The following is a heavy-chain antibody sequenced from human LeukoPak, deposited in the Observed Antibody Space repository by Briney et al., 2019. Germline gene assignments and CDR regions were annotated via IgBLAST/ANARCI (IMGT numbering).Heavy chain of an antibody. D-gene: IGHD4-11*01. Sequence: GASVKVSCKASGYTFTTYSMHWVRQAPGQGLEWMGIINPSGGSTSYAQKFQGRVTMTRDTSISTAYMELSRLRSDDTAVYYCASARTVISRFGYWGQGTLVTVSS. V-gene: IGHV1-46*01. CDR1: GYTFTTYS. CDR2: INPSGGST. CDR3: ASARTVISRFGY. J-gene: IGHJ4*02.